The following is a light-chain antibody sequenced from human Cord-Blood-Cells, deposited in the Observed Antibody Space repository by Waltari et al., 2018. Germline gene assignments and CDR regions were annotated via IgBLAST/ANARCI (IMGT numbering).Light chain of an antibody. CDR1: QRVSTN. J-gene: IGKJ4*01. V-gene: IGKV3-15*01. Sequence: IEMTQSPATLSVSPGERATLSCRASQRVSTNLAWYQQKPGQAPRLPIYVASTRATGIPARFSGSGSGTEFTLTISSLQSEDFAVYYCQQYNNWPPLTFGGETKVEI. CDR2: VAS. CDR3: QQYNNWPPLT.